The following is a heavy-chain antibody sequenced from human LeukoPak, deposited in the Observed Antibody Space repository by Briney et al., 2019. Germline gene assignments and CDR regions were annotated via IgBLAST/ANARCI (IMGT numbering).Heavy chain of an antibody. Sequence: GGSLRLSCAAPGFTFSDYYMSWIRQAPGKGLEWVSYISSSGSTIYYADSVKGRFTISRDNAKNSLYLQMNSLRAEDTAVYYCARAPKFRLVGAPKGPFDPWGQGTLVTVSS. CDR3: ARAPKFRLVGAPKGPFDP. CDR2: ISSSGSTI. D-gene: IGHD1-26*01. J-gene: IGHJ5*02. CDR1: GFTFSDYY. V-gene: IGHV3-11*01.